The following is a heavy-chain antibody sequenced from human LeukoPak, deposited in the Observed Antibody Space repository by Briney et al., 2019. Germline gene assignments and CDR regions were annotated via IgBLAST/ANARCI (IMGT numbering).Heavy chain of an antibody. CDR3: ARVHKFCSGTSCYRFDP. Sequence: SGTLSLTCAVSGGPISSSHWWSWVRQPPGKGLEWIGEIDHSGSTKYNPSLKSRVTISVDKSKNQFSLRLSSVTAADTAVYYCARVHKFCSGTSCYRFDPWGQGTLVTVSS. CDR2: IDHSGST. D-gene: IGHD2-2*01. J-gene: IGHJ5*02. V-gene: IGHV4-4*02. CDR1: GGPISSSHW.